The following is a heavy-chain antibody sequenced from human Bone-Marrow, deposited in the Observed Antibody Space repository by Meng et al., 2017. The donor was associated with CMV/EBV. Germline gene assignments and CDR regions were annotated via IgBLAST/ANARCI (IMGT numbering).Heavy chain of an antibody. V-gene: IGHV3-7*01. Sequence: GESLKISCAASGFTFSSYWMSWVRQAPGKGLEWVANIKQDGSEKYYVDSVKGRFTISRDNAKNSLYLQMNSLRAEDTAVYYCARWKPRVDYWGQGTLVTSPQ. CDR1: GFTFSSYW. D-gene: IGHD1-1*01. CDR2: IKQDGSEK. CDR3: ARWKPRVDY. J-gene: IGHJ4*02.